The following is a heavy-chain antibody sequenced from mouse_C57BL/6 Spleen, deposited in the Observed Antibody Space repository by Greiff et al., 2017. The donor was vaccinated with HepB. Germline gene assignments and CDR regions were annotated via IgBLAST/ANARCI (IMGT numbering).Heavy chain of an antibody. D-gene: IGHD3-2*02. J-gene: IGHJ4*01. V-gene: IGHV1-59*01. Sequence: VQLKQPGAELVRPGTSVKLSCKASGYTFPSSWMPWVKQRPGQGLEWIGVIDPSDSYTNYNQKFKGKATLTVDTSSITAYMQRSSLTSEDSAVYYCARGGSSGYYAMDDWGQGTSVTVSS. CDR1: GYTFPSSW. CDR2: IDPSDSYT. CDR3: ARGGSSGYYAMDD.